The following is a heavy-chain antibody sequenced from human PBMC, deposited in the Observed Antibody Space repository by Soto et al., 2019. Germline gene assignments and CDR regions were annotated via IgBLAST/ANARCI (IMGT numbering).Heavy chain of an antibody. Sequence: GGSLRLSCVVSGFTFSMYWMHWVRQATGKGLEWVSAIGTAGDTYYPGSVKGRFTISRENAKNSLYLQMNSLRAGDTAVYYCARGRRKYYDFWSDKAYGMDVWGQGXTVTVYS. V-gene: IGHV3-13*01. D-gene: IGHD3-3*01. CDR3: ARGRRKYYDFWSDKAYGMDV. J-gene: IGHJ6*02. CDR1: GFTFSMYW. CDR2: IGTAGDT.